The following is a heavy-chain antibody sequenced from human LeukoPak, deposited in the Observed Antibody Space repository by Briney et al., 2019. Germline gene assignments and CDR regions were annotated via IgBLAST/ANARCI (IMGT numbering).Heavy chain of an antibody. CDR3: AREGQGYSYGNFDY. CDR1: SGSISSGSYY. D-gene: IGHD5-18*01. V-gene: IGHV4-61*02. J-gene: IGHJ4*02. Sequence: PSETLSLTCTVSSGSISSGSYYWSWIRQPAGKGLEWIGRIYTSGSTNYNPSLKSRVTISVDTSKNQFSLKLSSVTGADTAVYYCAREGQGYSYGNFDYWGQGTLVTVSS. CDR2: IYTSGST.